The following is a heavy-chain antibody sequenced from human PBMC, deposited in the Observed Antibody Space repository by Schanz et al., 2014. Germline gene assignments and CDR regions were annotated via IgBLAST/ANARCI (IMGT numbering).Heavy chain of an antibody. CDR2: VYATGRT. CDR1: GASVSSFY. V-gene: IGHV4-4*07. CDR3: ARDGLGADY. J-gene: IGHJ4*02. Sequence: QVQLRESGPRLVKPSETLSLTCAVSGASVSSFYWSWIRQPAGKGLEWIGHVYATGRTKYNPSLKSRVTMSGDTSQKQISLKLTSVTAADTAVYYCARDGLGADYWGQGTLVTVSA.